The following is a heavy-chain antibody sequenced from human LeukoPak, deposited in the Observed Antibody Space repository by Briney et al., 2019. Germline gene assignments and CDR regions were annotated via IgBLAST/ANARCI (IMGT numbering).Heavy chain of an antibody. D-gene: IGHD3-3*01. CDR1: GGSISSYY. CDR3: ARHQGGLLFGVTPYFDY. V-gene: IGHV4-39*01. Sequence: SETLSLTCTVSGGSISSYYWSWIRQPPGKGLEWIGSIYYSGSTYYNPSLKSRVTISVDTSKNQFSLKLSSVTAADTAVYYCARHQGGLLFGVTPYFDYWGQGTLVTVSS. CDR2: IYYSGST. J-gene: IGHJ4*02.